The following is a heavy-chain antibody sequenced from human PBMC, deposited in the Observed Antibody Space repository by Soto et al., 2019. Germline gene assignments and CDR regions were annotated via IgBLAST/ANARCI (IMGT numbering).Heavy chain of an antibody. V-gene: IGHV3-7*01. Sequence: PGGSLSLSCAASGFTFSSYWMSWVRQAPGKGLEWVANIKQDGSEKYYVDSVKGRFTISRDNAKNSLYLQMNSLRAEDTAVYYCARGLTGTTYAFDIWGQGTMVTVS. CDR1: GFTFSSYW. J-gene: IGHJ3*02. CDR2: IKQDGSEK. CDR3: ARGLTGTTYAFDI. D-gene: IGHD1-20*01.